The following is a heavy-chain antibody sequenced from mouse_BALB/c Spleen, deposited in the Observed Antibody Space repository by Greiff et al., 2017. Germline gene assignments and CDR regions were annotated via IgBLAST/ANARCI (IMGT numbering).Heavy chain of an antibody. CDR2: ISSGGSYT. J-gene: IGHJ4*01. Sequence: DVMLVESGGDLVKPGGSLKLSCAASGFTFSSYGMSWVRQTPDKRLEWVATISSGGSYTYYPDSVKGRFTISRDNAKNTLYLQMSSLKSEDTAMYYCARYDYDEDYAMDYWGQGTSVTVSS. D-gene: IGHD2-4*01. CDR3: ARYDYDEDYAMDY. V-gene: IGHV5-6*02. CDR1: GFTFSSYG.